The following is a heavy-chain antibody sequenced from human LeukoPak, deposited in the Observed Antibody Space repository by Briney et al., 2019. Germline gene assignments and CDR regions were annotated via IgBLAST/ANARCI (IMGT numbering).Heavy chain of an antibody. J-gene: IGHJ4*02. CDR1: GFTFSSYA. D-gene: IGHD3-22*01. CDR2: ISGSGGST. Sequence: PGGSLRLSCAASGFTFSSYAISWVRQAPGKGLEWVSAISGSGGSTYYADSVKGRFTISRDNSKNTLYLQMNSLRAEDTAVYYCAKVSDSSGYYYVLPDYWGQGTLVTVSS. CDR3: AKVSDSSGYYYVLPDY. V-gene: IGHV3-23*01.